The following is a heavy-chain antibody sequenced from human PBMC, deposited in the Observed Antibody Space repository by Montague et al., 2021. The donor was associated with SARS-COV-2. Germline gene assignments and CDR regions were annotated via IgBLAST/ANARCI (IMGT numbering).Heavy chain of an antibody. CDR2: IFYDGTS. J-gene: IGHJ4*02. D-gene: IGHD1-1*01. CDR1: GVSISSAYYC. Sequence: SETLSLTCTVSGVSISSAYYCWGWLRQTPGKGLEWIGIIFYDGTSRSNPSLNSRVTISVATSKFQLSLRLSSVTAADTDVYLCAREKGGNVAPYGFDYWGQGTLVTVSS. CDR3: AREKGGNVAPYGFDY. V-gene: IGHV4-39*02.